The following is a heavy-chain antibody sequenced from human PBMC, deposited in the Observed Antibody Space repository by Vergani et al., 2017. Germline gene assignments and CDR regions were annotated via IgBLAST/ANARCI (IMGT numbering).Heavy chain of an antibody. CDR2: IKSKTDGGTT. J-gene: IGHJ4*02. Sequence: EVQLVESGGGLVKPGGSLRLSCAASGFTFSNAWMSWVRQAPGKGLEWVGRIKSKTDGGTTDYAAPVKGRFTISRDDSKNTLYLQMNSLKTEDTAVYYCTTDLESDDSGCYYYVNWAEGFEHWGQGTLVTVSS. CDR3: TTDLESDDSGCYYYVNWAEGFEH. V-gene: IGHV3-15*01. CDR1: GFTFSNAW. D-gene: IGHD3-22*01.